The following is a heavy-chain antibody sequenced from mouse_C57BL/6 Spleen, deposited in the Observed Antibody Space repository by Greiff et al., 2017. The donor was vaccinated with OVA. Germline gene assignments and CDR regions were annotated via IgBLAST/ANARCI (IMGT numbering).Heavy chain of an antibody. Sequence: EESGPGLVKPSQSLSLTCSVTGYSITSGYYWNWIRQFPGNKLEWMGYISYDGSNNYNPSLKNRISITRDTSKNQFFLKLNSVTTEDTATYYCASGLLYYFDYWGQGTTLTVSS. CDR1: GYSITSGYY. J-gene: IGHJ2*01. CDR3: ASGLLYYFDY. V-gene: IGHV3-6*01. CDR2: ISYDGSN.